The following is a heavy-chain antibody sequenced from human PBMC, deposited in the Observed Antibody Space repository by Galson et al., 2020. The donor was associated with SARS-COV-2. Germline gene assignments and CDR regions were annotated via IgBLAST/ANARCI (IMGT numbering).Heavy chain of an antibody. CDR3: ARAVGATSYYYYGRDV. CDR2: IYYTGST. J-gene: IGHJ6*01. D-gene: IGHD1-26*01. CDR1: GGSISGTDYY. V-gene: IGHV4-30-4*01. Sequence: SETLSLTCTVSGGSISGTDYYWSWIRQAPGKGLEWIAYIYYTGSTHYNPSLKSRVTISGDTSQNQFSLKMKSVTAADTAVYYCARAVGATSYYYYGRDVRGQGTTVPVSS.